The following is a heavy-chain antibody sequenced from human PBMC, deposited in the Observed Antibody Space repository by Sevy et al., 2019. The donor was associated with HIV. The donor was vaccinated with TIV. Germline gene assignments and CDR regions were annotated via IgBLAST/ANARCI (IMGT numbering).Heavy chain of an antibody. Sequence: ASVKVSCKASGYTFSDYYMHWVRQAPGQGLEWMGWINVNSGGANYARDFRGRVTMARDTSISTAYMELIGLTFDDRAMYYCAREGFPLAVVTGVNSGFDYWGQRTLVTVFS. J-gene: IGHJ4*02. CDR3: AREGFPLAVVTGVNSGFDY. CDR1: GYTFSDYY. CDR2: INVNSGGA. D-gene: IGHD2-21*02. V-gene: IGHV1-2*02.